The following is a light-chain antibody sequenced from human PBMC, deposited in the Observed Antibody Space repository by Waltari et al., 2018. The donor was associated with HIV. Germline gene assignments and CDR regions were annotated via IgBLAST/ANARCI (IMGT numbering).Light chain of an antibody. CDR1: LGVGPW. CDR3: QQTRFSPFT. V-gene: IGKV1-12*02. J-gene: IGKJ3*01. Sequence: DIRMTQSPSSVPASVGDRVTINCRASLGVGPWLAWYQQKPGQVPRLLVHTASTLQSGVPSRFSGSGSGTDFTLTINGLQPEDYATYYCQQTRFSPFTFGPGTTVETK. CDR2: TAS.